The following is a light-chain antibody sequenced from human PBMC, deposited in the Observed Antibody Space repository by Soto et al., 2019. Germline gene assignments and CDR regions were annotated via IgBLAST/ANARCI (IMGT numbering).Light chain of an antibody. CDR3: QQTSRTPKT. J-gene: IGKJ1*01. V-gene: IGKV1-39*01. CDR2: AAS. Sequence: DIQMAQSPSSLSASVGDRVSITCRASQSITRYLNWYQQKPGKAPNLLIYAASSLHSGVPSRFSGAGSGTDFTLTISSLQPEDFATYYCQQTSRTPKTFGQGTKVDI. CDR1: QSITRY.